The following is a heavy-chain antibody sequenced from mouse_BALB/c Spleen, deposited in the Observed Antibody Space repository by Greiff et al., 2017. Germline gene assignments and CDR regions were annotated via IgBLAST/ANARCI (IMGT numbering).Heavy chain of an antibody. CDR3: ARHYDGYSCYAMDY. Sequence: EVQGVESGGGLVKPGGSLKLSCAASGFAFSSYDMSWVRQTPEKRLEWVAYISSGGGSTYYPDTVKGRFTISRDNAKNTLYLQMSSLKSEDTAMYYCARHYDGYSCYAMDYWGQGTSVTVSS. J-gene: IGHJ4*01. V-gene: IGHV5-12-1*01. D-gene: IGHD2-3*01. CDR1: GFAFSSYD. CDR2: ISSGGGST.